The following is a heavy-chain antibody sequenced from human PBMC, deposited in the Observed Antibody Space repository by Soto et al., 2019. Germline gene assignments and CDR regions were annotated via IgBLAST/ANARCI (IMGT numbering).Heavy chain of an antibody. J-gene: IGHJ6*02. V-gene: IGHV3-53*01. D-gene: IGHD2-2*01. Sequence: RLSCAASGFTVSSNYMSWFRQAPGKGLEWVSVIYSGGSTYYADSVKDRFTISRDNSKNTLYLQMNSLRAEDTAVYYCARTRSYHGPPYYHYGMDVWGQGTTVTGS. CDR2: IYSGGST. CDR3: ARTRSYHGPPYYHYGMDV. CDR1: GFTVSSNY.